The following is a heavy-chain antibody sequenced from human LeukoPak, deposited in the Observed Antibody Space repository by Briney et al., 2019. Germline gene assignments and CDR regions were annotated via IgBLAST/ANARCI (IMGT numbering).Heavy chain of an antibody. J-gene: IGHJ4*02. CDR3: ASQLWYVPYLDY. Sequence: ASVKVSCKASGYTFTGYYMHWVRQAPGQGLEWMGWINPNSGGTNYAQKLQGRVTMTTDTSTSTAYMELRSLRSDDTAVYYCASQLWYVPYLDYWGQGTLVTVSS. CDR1: GYTFTGYY. CDR2: INPNSGGT. V-gene: IGHV1-2*02. D-gene: IGHD5-18*01.